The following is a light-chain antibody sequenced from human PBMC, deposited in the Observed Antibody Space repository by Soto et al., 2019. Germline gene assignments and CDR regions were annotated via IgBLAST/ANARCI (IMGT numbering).Light chain of an antibody. Sequence: EIVLTQSPGTLSLSPGERATLSCRASQSASINDLAWYQQKPDQAPRLLIYGASSRATGIPDRFSGSGSGTDFTLTISRLEPEDFAVYYCQQFGNSLWTFGQGTKVEIK. CDR1: QSASIND. J-gene: IGKJ1*01. V-gene: IGKV3-20*01. CDR2: GAS. CDR3: QQFGNSLWT.